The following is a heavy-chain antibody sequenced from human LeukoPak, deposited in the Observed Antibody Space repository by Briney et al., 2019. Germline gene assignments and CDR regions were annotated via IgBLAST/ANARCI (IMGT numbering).Heavy chain of an antibody. Sequence: SSVKVSCKGSGASCTIYTISWLRRALGQGLEWMGRIIPILGIANYAQKFQGRVPITADKSTSTAYMELSSLRSEDTAVYYCARDQAAASPGCWGQGTLVTVCS. CDR3: ARDQAAASPGC. CDR1: GASCTIYT. D-gene: IGHD2-15*01. CDR2: IIPILGIA. V-gene: IGHV1-69*04. J-gene: IGHJ4*02.